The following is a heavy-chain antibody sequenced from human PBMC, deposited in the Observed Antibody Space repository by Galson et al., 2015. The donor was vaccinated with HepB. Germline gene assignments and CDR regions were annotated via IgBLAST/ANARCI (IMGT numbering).Heavy chain of an antibody. J-gene: IGHJ4*02. Sequence: SLRLSCAASGFTFDDYTMHWVRQAPGEGLEWVSLISWDGGSTYYADSVKGRFTISRDDSKNSLYLQMNSLRTEDTALYYCAKDMEWYSNSWSYFDYWGQGTLVTVSS. CDR3: AKDMEWYSNSWSYFDY. CDR2: ISWDGGST. V-gene: IGHV3-43*01. CDR1: GFTFDDYT. D-gene: IGHD6-13*01.